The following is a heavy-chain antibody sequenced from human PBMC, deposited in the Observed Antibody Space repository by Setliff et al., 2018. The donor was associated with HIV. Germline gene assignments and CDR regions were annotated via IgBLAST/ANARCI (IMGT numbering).Heavy chain of an antibody. J-gene: IGHJ4*02. Sequence: GESLKISCAASGFTVSSNYMSWVRQAPGKGLEWVPVVYSGGSTYYADSVKGRFTISRDNSKNTLYLQMNSLRAEDTAVYYCAGAYYYESSGYYWVYWGQGTLVTVSS. CDR3: AGAYYYESSGYYWVY. CDR1: GFTVSSNY. CDR2: VYSGGST. V-gene: IGHV3-53*01. D-gene: IGHD3-22*01.